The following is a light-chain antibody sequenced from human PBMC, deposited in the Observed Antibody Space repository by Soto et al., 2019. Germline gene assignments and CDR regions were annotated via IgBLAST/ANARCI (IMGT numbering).Light chain of an antibody. CDR2: GAS. CDR3: QQYGSSTWT. CDR1: PGASSSY. J-gene: IGKJ1*01. V-gene: IGKV3-20*01. Sequence: DTALTQSPGTLSLSSGERPALSCRACPGASSSYLAWYQQKPGQAPRLLSYGASSRATGIPDRFSGSGSGTAFTHTISRLAPEDFAVYYCQQYGSSTWTFGQGTNVDIK.